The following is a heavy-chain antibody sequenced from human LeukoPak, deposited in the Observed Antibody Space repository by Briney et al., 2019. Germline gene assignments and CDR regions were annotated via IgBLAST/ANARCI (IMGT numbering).Heavy chain of an antibody. V-gene: IGHV3-64D*09. CDR1: GFTFSSYA. D-gene: IGHD6-13*01. J-gene: IGHJ4*02. Sequence: GGSLRLSCSASGFTFSSYAMHWVRQAPGKGLEYISGISSNGGNTYYADSVKGRFTISRDNSKNTPYLQMSSLRVEDTAVYYCVKLSSRVSQTIDYWGQGTLVTVSS. CDR3: VKLSSRVSQTIDY. CDR2: ISSNGGNT.